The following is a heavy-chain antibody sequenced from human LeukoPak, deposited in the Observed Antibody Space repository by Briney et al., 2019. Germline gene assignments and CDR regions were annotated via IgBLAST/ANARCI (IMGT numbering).Heavy chain of an antibody. J-gene: IGHJ5*02. CDR3: ARDLLIGRFDP. CDR2: INPSGGST. CDR1: GYTFTSYY. D-gene: IGHD3-16*01. V-gene: IGHV1-46*01. Sequence: ASVKVSCKASGYTFTSYYIHWVRQAPGQGLEWMGIINPSGGSTSYAQKFQGRVTMTRDTSTSTVYMELSSLRSEDTAVYYCARDLLIGRFDPWGQGTLVTVSS.